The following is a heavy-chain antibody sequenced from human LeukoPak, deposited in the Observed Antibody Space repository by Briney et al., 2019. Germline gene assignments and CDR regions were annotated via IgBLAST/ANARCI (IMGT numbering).Heavy chain of an antibody. CDR1: GGSISSYY. V-gene: IGHV4-4*07. D-gene: IGHD3-22*01. Sequence: PSETLSLTCTASGGSISSYYWSWIRQPAGKGLEWTGRIYTSGSTNYNPSLKSRVTMSVDTSKNQFSLKLSSVTAADTAVYYCASTYYDSSGYSFDYWGQGTLVTVSS. CDR3: ASTYYDSSGYSFDY. J-gene: IGHJ4*02. CDR2: IYTSGST.